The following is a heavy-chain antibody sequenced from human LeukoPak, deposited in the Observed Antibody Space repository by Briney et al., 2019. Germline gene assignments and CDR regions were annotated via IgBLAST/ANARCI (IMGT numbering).Heavy chain of an antibody. V-gene: IGHV3-74*01. CDR3: VRGLLGPDY. J-gene: IGHJ4*02. D-gene: IGHD7-27*01. CDR1: GFTFSSYW. CDR2: INNDGSGT. Sequence: PGGSLRLSCAASGFTFSSYWMHWVRQAPGKGLMWVSRINNDGSGTVYADSVEGRFTTSRDNAKNTVYLQMNSLRADDTAVYYCVRGLLGPDYWGQGTQVTVSS.